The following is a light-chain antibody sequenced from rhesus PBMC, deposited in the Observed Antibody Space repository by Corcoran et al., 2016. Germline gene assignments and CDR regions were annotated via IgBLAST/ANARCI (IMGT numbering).Light chain of an antibody. V-gene: IGKV1-22*01. CDR2: KEC. CDR3: QQYSSSPSN. Sequence: DIQMTQSPSSLSASVGDTVTITCRASQNISSWLAWYQQKPGKAHKLLIYKECTLQSGVPSRFSGIGSWTDFTLTISSLQSEDFATDYCQQYSSSPSNVGQGTKVETK. J-gene: IGKJ2*01. CDR1: QNISSW.